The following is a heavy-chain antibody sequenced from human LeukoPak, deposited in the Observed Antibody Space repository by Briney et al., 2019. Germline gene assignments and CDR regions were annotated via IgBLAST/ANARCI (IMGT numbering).Heavy chain of an antibody. Sequence: PGGSLRLSCVASGFTFSSYWMSWVRQTPGKGLEWVANIKQDGSEKYYVDSVKGRFTISRDNAKNSLYLQMNGLGDEDTAVYYCARDRIVVPAAIYFDYWGQGNLVTVSS. D-gene: IGHD2-2*02. CDR1: GFTFSSYW. CDR2: IKQDGSEK. J-gene: IGHJ4*02. V-gene: IGHV3-7*01. CDR3: ARDRIVVPAAIYFDY.